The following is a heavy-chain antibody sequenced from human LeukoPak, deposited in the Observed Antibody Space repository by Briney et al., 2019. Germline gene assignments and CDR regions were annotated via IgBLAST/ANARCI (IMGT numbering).Heavy chain of an antibody. Sequence: SETLSLTCTVSGYSISSGHYWGWIRQPPGKGLEWIGNIYDSGSTYYNASLQSRVTISIDTSKNQFSLRLSSVTAADTAMYYCAKSGGYGLIDYWGQGTLVTVSS. J-gene: IGHJ4*02. CDR1: GYSISSGHY. D-gene: IGHD1-26*01. CDR2: IYDSGST. CDR3: AKSGGYGLIDY. V-gene: IGHV4-38-2*02.